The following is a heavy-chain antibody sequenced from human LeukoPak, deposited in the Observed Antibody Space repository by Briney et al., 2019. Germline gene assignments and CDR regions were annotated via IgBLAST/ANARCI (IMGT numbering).Heavy chain of an antibody. CDR3: ARDTEVVPAAIHAFDF. CDR2: IIPIFGTA. V-gene: IGHV1-69*13. D-gene: IGHD2-2*01. J-gene: IGHJ3*01. Sequence: ASVKVSCKASGGTFSSYAISWVRQAPGQGLEWMGGIIPIFGTANYARKFQGRVTITADESTSTAYMELSSLRSEDTAVYYCARDTEVVPAAIHAFDFWGQGTMVTVSS. CDR1: GGTFSSYA.